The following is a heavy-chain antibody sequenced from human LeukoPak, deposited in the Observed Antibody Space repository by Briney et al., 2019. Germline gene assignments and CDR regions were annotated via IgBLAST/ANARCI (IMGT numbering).Heavy chain of an antibody. D-gene: IGHD5-24*01. J-gene: IGHJ4*02. CDR3: AKGGRWLQKFDY. V-gene: IGHV3-30*02. CDR2: IRSDGSNK. CDR1: GFTFGSYG. Sequence: PGGSLRLSCAASGFTFGSYGMHWVRQAPGKGLEWVTFIRSDGSNKYYADSVKGRFTISRDNSKNTLYLQMNSLRAEDTAVYYCAKGGRWLQKFDYWGQGTLVTVSS.